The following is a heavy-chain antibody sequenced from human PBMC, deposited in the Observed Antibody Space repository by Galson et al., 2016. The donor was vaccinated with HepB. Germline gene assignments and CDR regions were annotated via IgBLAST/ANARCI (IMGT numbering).Heavy chain of an antibody. CDR3: ARHGPVSRTYYTVDV. J-gene: IGHJ6*04. V-gene: IGHV4-59*08. CDR2: IYYDGST. CDR1: GDSISIYY. D-gene: IGHD1-26*01. Sequence: SETLSLTCTISGDSISIYYWSWIRQPPGKALEWIGYIYYDGSTNYNPSLKSRVTMSVDTAKSQFSLRLNSMTAADTAVYYCARHGPVSRTYYTVDVWGVGTTVIVSS.